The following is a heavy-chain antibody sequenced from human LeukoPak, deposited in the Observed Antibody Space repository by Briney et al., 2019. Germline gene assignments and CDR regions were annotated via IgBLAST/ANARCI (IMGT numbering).Heavy chain of an antibody. J-gene: IGHJ4*02. CDR2: IYTSGST. CDR1: GGSISSGSYY. V-gene: IGHV4-61*02. Sequence: SETLSLTCTVSGGSISSGSYYWSWIRQPAGKGLEWIGRIYTSGSTNYNPSLKSRVTMSVDTSKNQFSLKLSSVTAADTAVYYCARERYYYDSSGQHFDYWGQGTLVTVSS. CDR3: ARERYYYDSSGQHFDY. D-gene: IGHD3-22*01.